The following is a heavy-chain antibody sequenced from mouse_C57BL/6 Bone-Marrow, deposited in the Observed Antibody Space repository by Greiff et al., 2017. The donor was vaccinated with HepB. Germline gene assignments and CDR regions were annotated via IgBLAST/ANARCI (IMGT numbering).Heavy chain of an antibody. CDR1: GFNIKDDY. D-gene: IGHD1-1*01. V-gene: IGHV14-4*01. Sequence: EVKLVESGAELVRPGASVKLSCTASGFNIKDDYMHWVKQRPEQGLEWIGWIDPENGDTEYASKFQAKATITADTSSNTAYLQLSSLTSEDTAVYYCTTITPAWFAYWGQGTLVTVSA. CDR2: IDPENGDT. J-gene: IGHJ3*01. CDR3: TTITPAWFAY.